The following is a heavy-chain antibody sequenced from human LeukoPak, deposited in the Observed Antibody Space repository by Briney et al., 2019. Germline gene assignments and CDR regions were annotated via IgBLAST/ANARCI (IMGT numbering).Heavy chain of an antibody. CDR1: GFTFSNYG. CDR2: IDSRSSTI. CDR3: ARDLHYDIAY. J-gene: IGHJ4*02. Sequence: GGSLRLSCTASGFTFSNYGMDWVRQAPGRGLEWVSYIDSRSSTIYYADSVKGRFTISRDNAKNLLYLQMNSLRAEDTAVYYCARDLHYDIAYWGQGTLVTVSS. D-gene: IGHD3-9*01. V-gene: IGHV3-48*04.